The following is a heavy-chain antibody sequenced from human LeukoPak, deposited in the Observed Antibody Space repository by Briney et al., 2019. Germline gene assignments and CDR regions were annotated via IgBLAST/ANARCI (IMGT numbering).Heavy chain of an antibody. CDR3: ARSKRIAAADY. V-gene: IGHV4-39*07. CDR1: GGSISSSSYY. D-gene: IGHD6-13*01. J-gene: IGHJ4*02. Sequence: TSETLSLTCTVSGGSISSSSYYWGWIRQPPGKGLEWIGSIYYSGSTYYNPSLKGRVTISVDTSKNQFSLKLSSVTAADTAVYYCARSKRIAAADYWGQGTLVTVSS. CDR2: IYYSGST.